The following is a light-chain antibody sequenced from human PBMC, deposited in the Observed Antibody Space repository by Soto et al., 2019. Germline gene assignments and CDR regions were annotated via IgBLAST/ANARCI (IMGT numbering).Light chain of an antibody. CDR2: DES. Sequence: EIVLTQSPATLSLSPGERATLSCRASQSVSSSLALYQQKPGQAPRLLIYDESNRATGIPTRFSGSGSGTDLTPSIRSLEPEDVSDYYCQQRSNWPITFGQGTRVEIK. CDR3: QQRSNWPIT. V-gene: IGKV3-11*01. CDR1: QSVSSS. J-gene: IGKJ5*01.